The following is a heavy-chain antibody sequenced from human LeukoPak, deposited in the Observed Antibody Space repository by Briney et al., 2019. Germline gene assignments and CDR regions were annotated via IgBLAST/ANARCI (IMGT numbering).Heavy chain of an antibody. Sequence: SETLSFTCAVYGGSFSGYYWSWIRQPPGKGLEWIGEINHSGSTNYNPSLKSRVTVSVDTSKNQFSLKLSSVTAADTAVYYCARGPEYYDFWSGYYRVSYFDYWGQGTLVTVSS. J-gene: IGHJ4*02. CDR3: ARGPEYYDFWSGYYRVSYFDY. CDR2: INHSGST. D-gene: IGHD3-3*01. CDR1: GGSFSGYY. V-gene: IGHV4-34*01.